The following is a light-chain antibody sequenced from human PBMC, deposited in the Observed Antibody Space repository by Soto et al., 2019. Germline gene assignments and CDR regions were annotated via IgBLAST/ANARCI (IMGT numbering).Light chain of an antibody. J-gene: IGKJ1*01. Sequence: EVMLTQSPGTLSLSPGERATLSCRASQSIFSNYLAWYQQKSGQAPRILIYGASNRATGIPDRFSGSGSGTDFNLTISRLEPEDFAVYYCQQYGTSPRTFGQRTKVEFK. CDR1: QSIFSNY. CDR3: QQYGTSPRT. CDR2: GAS. V-gene: IGKV3-20*01.